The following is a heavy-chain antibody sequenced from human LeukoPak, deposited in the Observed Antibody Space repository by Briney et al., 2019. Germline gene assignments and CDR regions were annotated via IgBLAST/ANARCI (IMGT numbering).Heavy chain of an antibody. V-gene: IGHV1-46*01. J-gene: IGHJ4*02. CDR2: IYPRDGST. Sequence: GASVKVSCKASGYTLTVYYTHWVRQAPGQGLEWMGMIYPRDGSTSYAQNFQGRVTVTRDTSTTTVHMELRGLRSEDTAVYYCARDQEGFDYWGQGTVVTVSS. CDR3: ARDQEGFDY. CDR1: GYTLTVYY.